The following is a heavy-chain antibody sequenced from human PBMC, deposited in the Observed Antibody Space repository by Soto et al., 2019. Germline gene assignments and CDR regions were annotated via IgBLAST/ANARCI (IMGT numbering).Heavy chain of an antibody. V-gene: IGHV3-11*06. CDR3: ASSRSGSYLNY. CDR2: ISGSSSYT. D-gene: IGHD1-26*01. J-gene: IGHJ4*02. CDR1: GFTFSDYY. Sequence: GGSLRLSCAASGFTFSDYYMSWIRQAPGKGLEWVSYISGSSSYTNYADSVKGRFTISRDNAKNSLYLQMNSLRAEDTAVYYCASSRSGSYLNYWGQGXLVTVSS.